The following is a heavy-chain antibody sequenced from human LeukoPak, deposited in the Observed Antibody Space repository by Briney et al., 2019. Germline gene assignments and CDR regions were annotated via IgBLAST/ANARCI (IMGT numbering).Heavy chain of an antibody. D-gene: IGHD1-26*01. CDR3: ARSWELRAFDI. CDR1: GFTLSSYS. CDR2: ISSSSSYI. V-gene: IGHV3-21*01. Sequence: GGSLRLSCAASGFTLSSYSMNWVRQAPGKGLEWVSSISSSSSYIYYADSVKGRFTIYRDNAKNSLYLQMNSLKAEDTAVYYCARSWELRAFDIWGQGTMVTVSS. J-gene: IGHJ3*02.